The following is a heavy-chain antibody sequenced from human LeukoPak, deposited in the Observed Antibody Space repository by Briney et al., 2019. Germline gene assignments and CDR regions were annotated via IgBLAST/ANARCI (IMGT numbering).Heavy chain of an antibody. Sequence: GASVTVTFMASGYTFTSYGFNWVRQAPGQGLEWMGWISAYNGNTYYAQKLHGRVTMTTDTSTSTAYMELRSLRYDDTAVYYCARDSVSLTYCYGMDVWGQGTTVTVSS. CDR3: ARDSVSLTYCYGMDV. J-gene: IGHJ6*02. CDR1: GYTFTSYG. D-gene: IGHD2-8*01. V-gene: IGHV1-18*01. CDR2: ISAYNGNT.